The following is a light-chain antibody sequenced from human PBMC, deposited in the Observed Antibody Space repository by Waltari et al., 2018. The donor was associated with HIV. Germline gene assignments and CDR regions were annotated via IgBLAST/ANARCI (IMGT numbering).Light chain of an antibody. Sequence: SYELTQPPSLSVSPGQTARITCSCDALSMQYGYWYQQKPGQAPVLVIYKDSERSSGIPERFSGSSSGTTVTLTISGAKAEDEAAYFCQSTDRSGSYIIFGGGTKLTVL. CDR1: ALSMQY. J-gene: IGLJ2*01. V-gene: IGLV3-25*03. CDR2: KDS. CDR3: QSTDRSGSYII.